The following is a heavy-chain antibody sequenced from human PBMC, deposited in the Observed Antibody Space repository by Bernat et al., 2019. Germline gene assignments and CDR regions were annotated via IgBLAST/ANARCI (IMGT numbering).Heavy chain of an antibody. CDR1: GYTFTSYG. D-gene: IGHD2-8*01. Sequence: QVQLVQSGAEVKKPGASVKVSCKASGYTFTSYGISWVRQAPGQGLEWLGWISAYTGNTNYAQKLQGRVTMTTDTSTSTAYMELRSLRSDDTAVYYCARDCTNGVCSKKDYGIDVWGQGTTVTVSS. J-gene: IGHJ6*02. CDR3: ARDCTNGVCSKKDYGIDV. CDR2: ISAYTGNT. V-gene: IGHV1-18*01.